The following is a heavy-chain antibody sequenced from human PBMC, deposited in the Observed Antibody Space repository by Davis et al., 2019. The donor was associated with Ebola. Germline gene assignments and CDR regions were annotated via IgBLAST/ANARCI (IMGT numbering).Heavy chain of an antibody. V-gene: IGHV2-26*01. CDR3: ARAVIYAGSYYSDY. Sequence: SGPTLVKPTETLTLTCSVSGFSLTNVRMGVSWIRQPPGKALEWLAHIFSNDDKSYSISLKSRLTISEDTSRSQVVLTMANMDPVDTATYFCARAVIYAGSYYSDYWGQGTLVTVSS. CDR2: IFSNDDK. J-gene: IGHJ4*02. D-gene: IGHD1-26*01. CDR1: GFSLTNVRMG.